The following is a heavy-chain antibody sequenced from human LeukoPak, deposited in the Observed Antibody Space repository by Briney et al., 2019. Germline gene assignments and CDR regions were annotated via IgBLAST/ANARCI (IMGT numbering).Heavy chain of an antibody. CDR1: GGSISSGDYY. V-gene: IGHV4-30-4*01. CDR2: IYYGGST. Sequence: SQTLSLTCTVSGGSISSGDYYWSWIRQPPGKGLEWIGYIYYGGSTYYNPSLKSRVTISVDTSKNQFSLKLSSVTAADTAVYYCARDSNSYGYTAFDIWGQGTMVTVSS. D-gene: IGHD5-18*01. J-gene: IGHJ3*02. CDR3: ARDSNSYGYTAFDI.